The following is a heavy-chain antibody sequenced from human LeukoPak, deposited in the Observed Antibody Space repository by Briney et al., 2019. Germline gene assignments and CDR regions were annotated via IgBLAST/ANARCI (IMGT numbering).Heavy chain of an antibody. D-gene: IGHD2-8*01. V-gene: IGHV4-34*03. CDR2: INHSGST. Sequence: SETLSLTCAVYGGSFSGYYWSWIRQPPGKGLEWIGEINHSGSTNYNPSLKSRVTISVDTSKKQFSLKLSSVTAADTAVYYCCMVSEGYYYMDVWGKGTTVTISS. J-gene: IGHJ6*03. CDR3: CMVSEGYYYMDV. CDR1: GGSFSGYY.